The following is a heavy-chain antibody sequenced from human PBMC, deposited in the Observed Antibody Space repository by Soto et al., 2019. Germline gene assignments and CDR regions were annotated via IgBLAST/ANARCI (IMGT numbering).Heavy chain of an antibody. CDR3: AKEHDHSGYYP. J-gene: IGHJ5*02. Sequence: GGSLRLSCAASGFTFSTYAMSWVRQAPGKGLEWVSEISNSGGATKYGDSMKGRFIISRDNSKNTLYLQMNSLRAEDTAVYYCAKEHDHSGYYPWGRGTLVTVSS. CDR2: ISNSGGAT. V-gene: IGHV3-23*01. CDR1: GFTFSTYA. D-gene: IGHD3-22*01.